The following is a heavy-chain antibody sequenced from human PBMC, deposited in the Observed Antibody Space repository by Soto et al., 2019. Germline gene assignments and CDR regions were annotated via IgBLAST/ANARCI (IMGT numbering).Heavy chain of an antibody. Sequence: SETLSLTCTVSGGSVSGHYWSWVRLPPGKGLEWIGYIHYSGTTNYSPSLKSRVTISVDTSKNQFALKLSSVTAADTAVYYCARQYGRIDYWGQGTLVTVSS. CDR2: IHYSGTT. CDR1: GGSVSGHY. CDR3: ARQYGRIDY. V-gene: IGHV4-59*08. J-gene: IGHJ4*02. D-gene: IGHD4-17*01.